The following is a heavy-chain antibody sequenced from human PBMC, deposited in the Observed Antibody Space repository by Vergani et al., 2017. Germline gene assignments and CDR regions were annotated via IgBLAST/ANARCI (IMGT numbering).Heavy chain of an antibody. CDR1: GFTFSSYE. J-gene: IGHJ4*02. CDR3: ERCFYYVPTSGPFDY. D-gene: IGHD2/OR15-2a*01. Sequence: EVQLVESGGGLVQPGGSLRLSCAASGFTFSSYEMHWGRQAPGKGLEWVSYISSSGSTIYYADAVKGRVTISRDNAKNSLYMQMNSLRAEDTAVYYCERCFYYVPTSGPFDYWGQGTLVTVSS. V-gene: IGHV3-48*03. CDR2: ISSSGSTI.